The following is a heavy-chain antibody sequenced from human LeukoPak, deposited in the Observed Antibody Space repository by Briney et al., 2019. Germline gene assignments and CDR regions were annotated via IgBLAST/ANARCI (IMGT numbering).Heavy chain of an antibody. V-gene: IGHV4-39*07. CDR1: GGSMSSSSYY. CDR2: IYYSGST. J-gene: IGHJ4*02. Sequence: PSETLSLTCTVSGGSMSSSSYYWGWIRQPSGKGLEWIGSIYYSGSTYYNPSLKSRVTISVDTSKNQFSLKLSSVTAADTALYYCARARAYSYGPDNFDYWGQGTLVTVSS. D-gene: IGHD5-18*01. CDR3: ARARAYSYGPDNFDY.